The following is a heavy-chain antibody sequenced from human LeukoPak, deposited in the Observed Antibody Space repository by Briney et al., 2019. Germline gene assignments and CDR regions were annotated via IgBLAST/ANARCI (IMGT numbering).Heavy chain of an antibody. CDR2: ITGSGGST. CDR1: GFTFSSYG. V-gene: IGHV3-23*01. CDR3: AKDPGYGDYANWFDP. Sequence: PGGSLRLSCAASGFTFSSYGMSWVRQAPGKGLEWVSTITGSGGSTYYADSVKGRFTISRDNSKNTLSLQMSSLRAEDTAVYFCAKDPGYGDYANWFDPWGQGTLVTVSS. D-gene: IGHD4-17*01. J-gene: IGHJ5*02.